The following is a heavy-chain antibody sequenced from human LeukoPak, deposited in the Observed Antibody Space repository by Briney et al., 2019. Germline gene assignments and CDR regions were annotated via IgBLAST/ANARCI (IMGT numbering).Heavy chain of an antibody. CDR2: IYHSGST. CDR3: ARVTGYMTEDYFDY. V-gene: IGHV4-38-2*02. Sequence: SETLSLTCTVSGYSISSGYYWGWIRQPPGKGLQWIGSIYHSGSTYYNPSLKSRVTISVDTSKDQFSLKLSSVTAADTAVYYCARVTGYMTEDYFDYWGQGTLITVSS. D-gene: IGHD6-13*01. J-gene: IGHJ4*02. CDR1: GYSISSGYY.